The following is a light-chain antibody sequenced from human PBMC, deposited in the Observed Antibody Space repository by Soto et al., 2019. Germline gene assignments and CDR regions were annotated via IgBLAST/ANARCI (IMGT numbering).Light chain of an antibody. CDR2: DVS. CDR1: SSDVGGYNY. CDR3: SSYTSSSTPYVV. V-gene: IGLV2-14*01. Sequence: QSALTQPASVSGSPGQSITISCTGTSSDVGGYNYVSWYQQHPGKAPKLMIYDVSNRPSGVSNRFSGSKSGNTASLTISGLQAEDEADYYCSSYTSSSTPYVVFGGGTKQTVL. J-gene: IGLJ2*01.